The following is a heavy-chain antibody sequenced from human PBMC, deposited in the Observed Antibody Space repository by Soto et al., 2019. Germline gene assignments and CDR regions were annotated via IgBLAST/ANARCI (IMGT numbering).Heavy chain of an antibody. J-gene: IGHJ5*02. V-gene: IGHV4-39*01. CDR1: GGSISSSSYY. Sequence: SETLSLTCTVSGGSISSSSYYWGWIRQPPGKGLEWIGSIYYSGSTYYNPSLKSRVTISVDTSKNQFSLKLSFVTAADTAVYYCARPYCGGDCSSPKYNWFDPWGQGTLVTVSS. CDR2: IYYSGST. D-gene: IGHD2-21*02. CDR3: ARPYCGGDCSSPKYNWFDP.